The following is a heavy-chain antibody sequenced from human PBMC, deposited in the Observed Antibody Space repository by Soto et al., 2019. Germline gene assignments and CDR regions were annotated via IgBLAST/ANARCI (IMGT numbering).Heavy chain of an antibody. J-gene: IGHJ4*02. Sequence: ESGGGVVQPGRSLRLSCAASEFTISSYAMHWVRQAPGKGLEWVAVISYDGSTKYNTDYVRGPITVSRDKSKNTVYLQMHSLTVEDTAVDYCVRDAVAMDYWGQGTLVTVSS. D-gene: IGHD6-19*01. CDR3: VRDAVAMDY. V-gene: IGHV3-30-3*01. CDR2: ISYDGSTK. CDR1: EFTISSYA.